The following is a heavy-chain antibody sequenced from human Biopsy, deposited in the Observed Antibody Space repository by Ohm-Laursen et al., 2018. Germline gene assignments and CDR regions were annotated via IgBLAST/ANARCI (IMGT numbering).Heavy chain of an antibody. CDR1: GFPFSNFW. CDR3: VRDQQYPYNAFDI. J-gene: IGHJ3*02. CDR2: IDRHGTET. Sequence: SLRLSCAASGFPFSNFWMAWVRQAPGKGLEWVANIDRHGTETNYVDSVKGRFTIFRDNAKDSLFLQMSSLRAGDTAFYYCVRDQQYPYNAFDIWGRGTMVTASS. D-gene: IGHD2-2*01. V-gene: IGHV3-7*01.